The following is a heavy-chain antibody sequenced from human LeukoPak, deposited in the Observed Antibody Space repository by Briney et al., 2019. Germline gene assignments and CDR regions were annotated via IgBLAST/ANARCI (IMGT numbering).Heavy chain of an antibody. CDR2: IRYDGSNK. J-gene: IGHJ4*02. CDR3: AKDGRGATYYFDY. D-gene: IGHD1-26*01. CDR1: GFTFSSYG. V-gene: IGHV3-30*02. Sequence: GGSLRLSCAASGFTFSSYGMQWVRQAPGRGLEGVTFIRYDGSNKYYADSVKGRFTISRDNSKNTLYLQMNSLRAEDTAVYYCAKDGRGATYYFDYWGQGTLVTVSS.